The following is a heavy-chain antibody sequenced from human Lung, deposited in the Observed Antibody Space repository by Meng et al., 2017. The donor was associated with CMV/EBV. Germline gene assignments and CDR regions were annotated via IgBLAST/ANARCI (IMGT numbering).Heavy chain of an antibody. Sequence: SCTVSGFSISGGYYWGWVRQPPGKGLEWIGSIYHSGCTYFNPSLKSRVTISVDTSKNQFSLTLSPVTAADTAVYYCARARFDYWGQGTLVTVSS. CDR3: ARARFDY. V-gene: IGHV4-38-2*02. CDR2: IYHSGCT. CDR1: GFSISGGYY. J-gene: IGHJ4*02.